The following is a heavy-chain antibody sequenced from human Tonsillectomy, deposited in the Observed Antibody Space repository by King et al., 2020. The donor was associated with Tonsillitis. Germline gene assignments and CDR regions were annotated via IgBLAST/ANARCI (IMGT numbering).Heavy chain of an antibody. D-gene: IGHD3/OR15-3a*01. Sequence: EVQLVESGRCLSQPWGSLRLSCAASGFTFSSSSMTWVRQAPGKGLEWVASISASGGSTYYADSGPGRFTISRDNSKNTLFLVINSLIVKDTACYYCTKDEFWNICIFVRYWGQVALVTVSS. CDR2: ISASGGST. CDR1: GFTFSSSS. J-gene: IGHJ4*02. V-gene: IGHV3-23*04. CDR3: TKDEFWNICIFVRY.